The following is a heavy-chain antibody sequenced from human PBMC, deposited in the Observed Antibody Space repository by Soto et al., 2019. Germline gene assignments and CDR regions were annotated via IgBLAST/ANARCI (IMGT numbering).Heavy chain of an antibody. V-gene: IGHV3-11*05. Sequence: QVQLVESGGGLVKPGGSLRLSCAASGFTFSDYYMTWIRQAPGKGLEWVSYITSSSGYTNYADSVKGRITISRDNAKNSLYLQMNSLRAEDTAVYYCAASHGGYWFDPWGQGTLVTVSS. CDR3: AASHGGYWFDP. CDR2: ITSSSGYT. J-gene: IGHJ5*02. CDR1: GFTFSDYY. D-gene: IGHD3-10*01.